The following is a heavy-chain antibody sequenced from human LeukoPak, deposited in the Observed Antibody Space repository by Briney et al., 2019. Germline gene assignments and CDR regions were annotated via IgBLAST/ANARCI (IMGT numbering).Heavy chain of an antibody. CDR3: ARVPPTHDYSHDY. J-gene: IGHJ4*02. CDR1: GGSISSSSYY. Sequence: SETLSLTCTVSGGSISSSSYYWGWIRQPPGKGLEWIGSIYYSGSTNYNPSLKSRVTISVDTSKNQFSLKLSSVTAADTAVYYCARVPPTHDYSHDYWGQGTLVTVSS. V-gene: IGHV4-39*07. D-gene: IGHD4-11*01. CDR2: IYYSGST.